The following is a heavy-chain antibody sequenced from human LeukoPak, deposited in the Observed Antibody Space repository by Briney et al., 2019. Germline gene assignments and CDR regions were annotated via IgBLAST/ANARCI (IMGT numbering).Heavy chain of an antibody. D-gene: IGHD3-22*01. CDR1: GYTFTSYA. CDR2: INAGNGNT. Sequence: GASVKVSCKASGYTFTSYAMHWVRQAPGQRLEWMGWINAGNGNTKYSQEFQGRVTITRDTSASTAYMELSSLRSEDMAVYYCARRRGSSDSTGNCPDFDYWGQGALVTVSS. CDR3: ARRRGSSDSTGNCPDFDY. V-gene: IGHV1-3*03. J-gene: IGHJ4*02.